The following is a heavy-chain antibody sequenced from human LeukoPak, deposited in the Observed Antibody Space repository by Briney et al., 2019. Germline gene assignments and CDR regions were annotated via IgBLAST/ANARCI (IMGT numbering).Heavy chain of an antibody. D-gene: IGHD6-13*01. V-gene: IGHV3-7*01. CDR3: ARVKQQLVRLLGRDTTYYYYYLDV. Sequence: PGGSLRLSCTTSGFTFSNYWMSWVRQAQGKGLEWVANIKQGGSEKHYVDSVKGRFTISRDNAKNSLFLQMNSLRAEDTAVYYCARVKQQLVRLLGRDTTYYYYYLDVWGKGTTVTVSS. J-gene: IGHJ6*03. CDR1: GFTFSNYW. CDR2: IKQGGSEK.